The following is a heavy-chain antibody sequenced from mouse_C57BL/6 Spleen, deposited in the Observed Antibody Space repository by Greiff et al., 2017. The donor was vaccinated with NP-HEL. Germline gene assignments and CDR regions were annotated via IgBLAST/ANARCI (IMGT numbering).Heavy chain of an antibody. CDR2: IYPRSGNT. D-gene: IGHD1-1*01. J-gene: IGHJ3*01. CDR3: ARSRGSSLGWFAY. V-gene: IGHV1-81*01. CDR1: GYTFTSYG. Sequence: QVQLKESGAELARPGASVKLSCKASGYTFTSYGISWVKQRTGQGLEWIGEIYPRSGNTYYNEKFKGKATLTADKSSSTAYMELRSLTSEDSAVYFCARSRGSSLGWFAYWGQGTLVTVSA.